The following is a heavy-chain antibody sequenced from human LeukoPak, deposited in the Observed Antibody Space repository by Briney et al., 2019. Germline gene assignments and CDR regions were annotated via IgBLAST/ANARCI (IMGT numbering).Heavy chain of an antibody. D-gene: IGHD6-6*01. CDR3: SRDLTTSSTAYFQQ. CDR2: IYSCGST. Sequence: PGGSLRLSCAASGFTVSSNYMSWVRQAPGKGLEWVSVIYSCGSTYYADSVKGRFTISRDNSKNTLYLQMNGLRAEDTAVYYCSRDLTTSSTAYFQQWGQGTLVTVSS. J-gene: IGHJ1*01. CDR1: GFTVSSNY. V-gene: IGHV3-66*01.